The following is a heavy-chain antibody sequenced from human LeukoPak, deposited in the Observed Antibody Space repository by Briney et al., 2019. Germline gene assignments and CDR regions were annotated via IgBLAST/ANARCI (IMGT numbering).Heavy chain of an antibody. Sequence: GGSLRLSCAASGFTFDDYAMHWVRQAPGKGLEWVSGISWNSGSIGYADSVKGRFTISRDNVKNSLYLQMNSLRAEDTALYYCAKDIWKYCSSTSCPYGMDVWGQGTTVTVSS. V-gene: IGHV3-9*01. CDR2: ISWNSGSI. CDR3: AKDIWKYCSSTSCPYGMDV. D-gene: IGHD2-2*01. CDR1: GFTFDDYA. J-gene: IGHJ6*02.